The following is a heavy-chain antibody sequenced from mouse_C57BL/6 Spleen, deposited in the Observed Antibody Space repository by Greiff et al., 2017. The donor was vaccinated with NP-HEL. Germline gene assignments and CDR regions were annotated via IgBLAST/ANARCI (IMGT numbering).Heavy chain of an antibody. CDR1: GFTFSSYT. CDR3: AGRGVTTGMDY. D-gene: IGHD2-12*01. Sequence: EVQLQESGGGLVKPGGSLKLSCAASGFTFSSYTMSWVRQTPEKRLEWVATISGGGGNTYYPDSVKGRFTLSRDNAKNTLYLQMSSLRCVGRALYYCAGRGVTTGMDYWGQGTSVTVSS. J-gene: IGHJ4*01. CDR2: ISGGGGNT. V-gene: IGHV5-9*01.